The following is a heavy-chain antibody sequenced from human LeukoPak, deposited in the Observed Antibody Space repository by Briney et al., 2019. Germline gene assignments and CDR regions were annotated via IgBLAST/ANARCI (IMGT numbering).Heavy chain of an antibody. J-gene: IGHJ4*02. CDR1: GFTFSSYW. Sequence: PGGSLRLSCAASGFTFSSYWMSWVRQAPGKGLEWVANIKQDGSEKYYVDSVKGRFTISRDNAKNSLYLQINSLRAEDTAVYYCARALVGITMVPGVIGYFDYWGQGTLVTVSS. D-gene: IGHD3-10*01. V-gene: IGHV3-7*01. CDR3: ARALVGITMVPGVIGYFDY. CDR2: IKQDGSEK.